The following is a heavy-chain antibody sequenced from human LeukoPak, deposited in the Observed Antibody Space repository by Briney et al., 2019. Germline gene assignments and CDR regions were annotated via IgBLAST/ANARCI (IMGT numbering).Heavy chain of an antibody. CDR3: ARGVLLNTVLRYFDWSDTAYYFDY. J-gene: IGHJ4*02. CDR2: IYHSGST. D-gene: IGHD3-9*01. Sequence: ASETLSLTCTVSGYSISSGYYWGWIRQPPGKGLEWIGSIYHSGSTYYNPSLKSRVTISVDTSKNQFSLKLSSVTAADTAVYYCARGVLLNTVLRYFDWSDTAYYFDYWGQGTLVTVSS. CDR1: GYSISSGYY. V-gene: IGHV4-38-2*02.